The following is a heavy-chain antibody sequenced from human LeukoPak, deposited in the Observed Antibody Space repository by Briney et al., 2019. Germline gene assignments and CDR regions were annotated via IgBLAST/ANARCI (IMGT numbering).Heavy chain of an antibody. CDR2: MNPNSGNT. J-gene: IGHJ4*02. CDR3: ARVNSGSYSFDY. D-gene: IGHD1-26*01. Sequence: ASVKVSCKASGYTFTSYDINRVRQATGQGLEWMGWMNPNSGNTGYAQKFQGRVTMTRNTSISTAYMELSSLRSEDTAVYYCARVNSGSYSFDYWGQGTLVTVSS. V-gene: IGHV1-8*01. CDR1: GYTFTSYD.